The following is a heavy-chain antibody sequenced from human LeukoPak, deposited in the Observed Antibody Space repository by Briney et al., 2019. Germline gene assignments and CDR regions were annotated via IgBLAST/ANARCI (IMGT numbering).Heavy chain of an antibody. CDR3: AKYKGALQHNYCMDV. V-gene: IGHV3-23*01. CDR2: MSGSSGKT. J-gene: IGHJ6*03. Sequence: GGSLRLSCAASGFTFSSFAMGWVRQAPGKGLEWVSGMSGSSGKTYYADSVKGRFTISRDNSKNTLYLQMNSLRAEDTAVYYCAKYKGALQHNYCMDVWGKGTTVAVSS. D-gene: IGHD5-24*01. CDR1: GFTFSSFA.